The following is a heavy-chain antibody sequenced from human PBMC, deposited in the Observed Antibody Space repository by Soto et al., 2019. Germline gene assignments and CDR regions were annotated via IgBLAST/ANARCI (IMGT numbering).Heavy chain of an antibody. Sequence: SVKVSCKASGYTFTSYYMHWVRQAPGQGLEWMGIINPSGGSTSYAQKFQGRVTITADESTSTAYMELSSLRSEDTAVYYCARGRITIFGVVPYYSYYGMDVWGQGTSVTVSS. CDR2: INPSGGST. D-gene: IGHD3-3*01. J-gene: IGHJ6*02. CDR1: GYTFTSYY. V-gene: IGHV1-46*01. CDR3: ARGRITIFGVVPYYSYYGMDV.